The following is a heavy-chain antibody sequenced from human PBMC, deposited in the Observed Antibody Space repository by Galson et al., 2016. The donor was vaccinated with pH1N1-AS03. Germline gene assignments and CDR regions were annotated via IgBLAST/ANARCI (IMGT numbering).Heavy chain of an antibody. CDR3: ARPAGTPNYYYTDV. Sequence: SVKVSCKASGYTFTDYYVHWVRQAPGHGLEWLGWISPYSGATNLAQKFQGRVTMTRDTSISTAYVELNNLTSDDTAVYYCARPAGTPNYYYTDVWGKGTTVTVSS. D-gene: IGHD3-10*01. J-gene: IGHJ6*03. CDR2: ISPYSGAT. CDR1: GYTFTDYY. V-gene: IGHV1-2*02.